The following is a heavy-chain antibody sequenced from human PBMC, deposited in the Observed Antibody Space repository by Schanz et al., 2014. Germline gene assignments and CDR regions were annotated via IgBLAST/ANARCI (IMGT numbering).Heavy chain of an antibody. V-gene: IGHV3-21*01. CDR3: ADPDIVATSGY. CDR1: GFSFSLYT. CDR2: ISYDSLTL. Sequence: EVQLVESGGGLVKPGGSLRLPCATSGFSFSLYTMSWVRQAPGKGLEWVSSISYDSLTLYYGDSVKGRFTISRDNAENSVYLEMKSLRAEDTAVYYCADPDIVATSGYWGQGTLVTVSS. D-gene: IGHD5-12*01. J-gene: IGHJ4*02.